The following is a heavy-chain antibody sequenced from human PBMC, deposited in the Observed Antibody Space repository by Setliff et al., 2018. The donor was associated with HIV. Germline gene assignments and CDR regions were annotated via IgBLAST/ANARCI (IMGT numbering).Heavy chain of an antibody. J-gene: IGHJ5*02. Sequence: GGSLRLSCVASGFTFSSHCMDWFRQAPGKGLEWVSYIGGSGSAIYYADSVKGRFTISRDNAKNMVYLQMDSLRKEDTAIYYCAKADDGAAAGPAPWGQGTLVTVSS. D-gene: IGHD6-13*01. V-gene: IGHV3-48*02. CDR1: GFTFSSHC. CDR3: AKADDGAAAGPAP. CDR2: IGGSGSAI.